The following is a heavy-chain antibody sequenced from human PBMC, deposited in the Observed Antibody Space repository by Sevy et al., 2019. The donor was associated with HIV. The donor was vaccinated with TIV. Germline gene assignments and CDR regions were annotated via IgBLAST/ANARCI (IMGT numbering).Heavy chain of an antibody. V-gene: IGHV3-7*01. Sequence: GGSLRLSCEASGFTFSPYWMTWVRQAPGKGLEWVANIRPDGSDKYYVDSVKGRLTISRDNVKNSLYLRMNSLRADDTAMYYCARGVGLVRWGQGALVTLSS. CDR2: IRPDGSDK. J-gene: IGHJ4*02. CDR1: GFTFSPYW. D-gene: IGHD1-26*01. CDR3: ARGVGLVR.